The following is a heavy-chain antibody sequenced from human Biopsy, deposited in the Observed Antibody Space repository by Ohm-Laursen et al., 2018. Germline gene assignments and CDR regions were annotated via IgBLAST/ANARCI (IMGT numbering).Heavy chain of an antibody. J-gene: IGHJ4*02. D-gene: IGHD3-9*01. CDR2: ITTDSGRI. CDR3: ARHLRYNDY. V-gene: IGHV3-23*01. CDR1: GFTLSDG. Sequence: SLRLSCAAFGFTLSDGMTWVRQAPGKGLEWVSSITTDSGRIFYADSVGGRFTISRDNSKNTLYLQMNSLRAEDTAEYYCARHLRYNDYWGQGTLVTVSS.